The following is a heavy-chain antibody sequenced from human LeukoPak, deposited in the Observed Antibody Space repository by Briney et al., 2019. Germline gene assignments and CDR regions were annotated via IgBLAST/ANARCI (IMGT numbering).Heavy chain of an antibody. CDR1: GGSIGSYY. J-gene: IGHJ4*02. CDR3: ARVGTTVVDY. CDR2: IYYSGST. Sequence: ASETLSLTCTVSGGSIGSYYWSWIRQPPGKGLEWIGYIYYSGSTNYNPSLKSRVTISVDTSKNQFSLKLSSVTAADTAVYYCARVGTTVVDYWGQGTLVTVSS. V-gene: IGHV4-59*01. D-gene: IGHD4-23*01.